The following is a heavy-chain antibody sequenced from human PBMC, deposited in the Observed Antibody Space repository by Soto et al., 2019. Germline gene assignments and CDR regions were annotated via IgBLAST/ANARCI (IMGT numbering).Heavy chain of an antibody. V-gene: IGHV5-10-1*01. D-gene: IGHD3-22*01. CDR2: IDPSDSQT. Sequence: GESLKISCKGSGYSFAGYWITWVRQKPGKGLEWMGRIDPSDSQTYYSPSFRGHVTISVTKSITTVFLQWSSLRASDTAMYYCARQIYDSDTGPNFQYYFDSWGQGALVTVSS. J-gene: IGHJ4*02. CDR1: GYSFAGYW. CDR3: ARQIYDSDTGPNFQYYFDS.